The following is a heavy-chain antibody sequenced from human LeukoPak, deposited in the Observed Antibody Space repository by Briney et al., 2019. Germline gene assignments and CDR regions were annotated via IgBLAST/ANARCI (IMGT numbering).Heavy chain of an antibody. CDR2: INHSGST. CDR3: ARKLPYCSSTSCYTGGWFDP. J-gene: IGHJ5*02. V-gene: IGHV4-34*01. CDR1: GGSFSGYY. D-gene: IGHD2-2*02. Sequence: SETLSLTCAVYGGSFSGYYWSWICQPPGKGLEWIGEINHSGSTNYNPSLKSRVTISVDTSKNQFSLKLSSVTAADTAVYYCARKLPYCSSTSCYTGGWFDPWGQGTLVTVSS.